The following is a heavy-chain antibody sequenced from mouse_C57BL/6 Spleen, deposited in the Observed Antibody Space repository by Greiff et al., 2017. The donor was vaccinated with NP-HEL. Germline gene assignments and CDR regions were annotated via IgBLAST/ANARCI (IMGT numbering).Heavy chain of an antibody. V-gene: IGHV5-9*01. Sequence: EVKVEESGGGLVKPGGSLKLSCAASGFTFSSYTMSWVRQTPEKRLEWVATISGGGGNTYYPDSVKGRFTISRDNAKNTLYLQMSSLRSEDTALYYCARHLYDGYYFDYWGQGTTLTVSS. CDR1: GFTFSSYT. CDR3: ARHLYDGYYFDY. D-gene: IGHD2-3*01. CDR2: ISGGGGNT. J-gene: IGHJ2*01.